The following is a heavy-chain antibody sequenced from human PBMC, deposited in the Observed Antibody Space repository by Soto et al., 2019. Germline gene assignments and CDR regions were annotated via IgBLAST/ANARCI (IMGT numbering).Heavy chain of an antibody. CDR3: ASQASRYCSGGSCLDAFDI. Sequence: SVKVSCKASGGTFRSDTISLVRQAPGQGLEWMGRIIPILGIANYAQKFQGRVTITADKSTSTAYMELSSLRSEDTAVYYCASQASRYCSGGSCLDAFDIWGQGTMVTVSS. CDR2: IIPILGIA. V-gene: IGHV1-69*02. D-gene: IGHD2-15*01. CDR1: GGTFRSDT. J-gene: IGHJ3*02.